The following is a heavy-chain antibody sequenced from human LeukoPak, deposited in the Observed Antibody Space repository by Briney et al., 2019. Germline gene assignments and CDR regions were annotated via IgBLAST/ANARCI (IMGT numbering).Heavy chain of an antibody. CDR3: ARLGSSSWFDY. J-gene: IGHJ4*02. D-gene: IGHD6-13*01. CDR2: IYYSGST. V-gene: IGHV4-39*01. CDR1: GGSISSSSYY. Sequence: SETLSLTCTVSGGSISSSSYYWGWIRQPPGKGLEWIGSIYYSGSTYYNPSLKSRVTISVDTSKNQFSLKLSSVTAADTAVYYCARLGSSSWFDYWGQGTLVTVSP.